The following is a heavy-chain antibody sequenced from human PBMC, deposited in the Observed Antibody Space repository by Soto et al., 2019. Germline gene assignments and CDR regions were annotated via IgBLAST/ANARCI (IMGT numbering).Heavy chain of an antibody. CDR1: GYSFAGYW. Sequence: PGESLKISCKGSGYSFAGYWITWVRQKPGKGLEWMGRIDPSDSQTYYSPSFRGHATIPATKSITTVFLQWSSLRASDTAMYYCARQIYDSDTGPNFQYYFDSWGQGTPVTVSS. CDR3: ARQIYDSDTGPNFQYYFDS. J-gene: IGHJ4*02. CDR2: IDPSDSQT. D-gene: IGHD3-22*01. V-gene: IGHV5-10-1*01.